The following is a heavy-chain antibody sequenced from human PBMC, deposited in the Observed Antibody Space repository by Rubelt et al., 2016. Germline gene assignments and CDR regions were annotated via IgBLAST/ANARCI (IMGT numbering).Heavy chain of an antibody. CDR3: ARAGGSFASGPYYYGMDV. Sequence: QVQLKQWGAGLLKPSETLSLTCAVYGGSFSGFYWSWIRQPPGKGLEWIGEISHRGDTNYNPSLKSRVTISVDTSKNQFYLNVSAVTAADTAVYHCARAGGSFASGPYYYGMDVWGRGTTVIVSS. D-gene: IGHD3-16*01. V-gene: IGHV4-34*01. CDR2: ISHRGDT. CDR1: GGSFSGFY. J-gene: IGHJ6*02.